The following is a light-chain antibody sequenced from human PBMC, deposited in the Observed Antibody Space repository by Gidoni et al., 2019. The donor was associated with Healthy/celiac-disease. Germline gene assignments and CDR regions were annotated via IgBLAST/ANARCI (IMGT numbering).Light chain of an antibody. CDR1: QGIRND. CDR2: AAS. J-gene: IGKJ2*02. V-gene: IGKV1-6*01. CDR3: LQDYNYPRT. Sequence: AIQMTQSPSSLSASVGDRVTITCRASQGIRNDLGWYQQKPGKAPKLLIYAASSLQSGVTSRFSGRGSGTDFTLTISSLQPEDFATYYCLQDYNYPRTFGQGTKLEIK.